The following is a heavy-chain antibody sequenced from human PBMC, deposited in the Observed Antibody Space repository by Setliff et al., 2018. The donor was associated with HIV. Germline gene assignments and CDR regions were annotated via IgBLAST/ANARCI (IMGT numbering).Heavy chain of an antibody. V-gene: IGHV1-2*02. D-gene: IGHD1-1*01. CDR1: GYTFTDYF. Sequence: VASVKVSCKASGYTFTDYFIHWVRQAPGQGLEWMGWISPQNGDRKIPQRFRGRVTMTRDTSISTVYMELSGLRSDDTAVYYCARQLSNSLESWGQGTLVTVSS. J-gene: IGHJ4*02. CDR3: ARQLSNSLES. CDR2: ISPQNGDR.